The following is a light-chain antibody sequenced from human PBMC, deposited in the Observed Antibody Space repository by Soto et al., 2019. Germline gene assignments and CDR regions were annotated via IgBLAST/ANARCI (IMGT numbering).Light chain of an antibody. J-gene: IGKJ5*01. V-gene: IGKV1-39*01. Sequence: IQMSQSPSSLSASVGYRVTITCRAAESISRHLNWYQQKPGGAPXLLIYAASTLQNGVPSRFTVSTSGTEFTLTITGLQLDDFATSYYQQDDSTLAPFGQGTRLGI. CDR3: QQDDSTLAP. CDR2: AAS. CDR1: ESISRH.